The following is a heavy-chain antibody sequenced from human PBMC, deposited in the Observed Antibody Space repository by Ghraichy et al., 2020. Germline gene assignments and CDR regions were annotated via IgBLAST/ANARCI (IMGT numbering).Heavy chain of an antibody. D-gene: IGHD2-2*01. CDR3: ARDGVVPAADPFFDY. J-gene: IGHJ4*02. Sequence: GGSLRLSCAASGFTFSSYSMNWVRQAPGKGLEWVSSISSSSSYIYYADSVKGRFTISRDNAKNSLYLQMNSLRAEDTAVYYCARDGVVPAADPFFDYWGQGTLVTVSS. CDR1: GFTFSSYS. V-gene: IGHV3-21*01. CDR2: ISSSSSYI.